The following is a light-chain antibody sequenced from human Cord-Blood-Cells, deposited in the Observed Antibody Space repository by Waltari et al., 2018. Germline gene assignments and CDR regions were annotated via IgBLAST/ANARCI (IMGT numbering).Light chain of an antibody. CDR3: QQSYSTLA. J-gene: IGKJ3*01. CDR1: QSISSY. CDR2: AAS. V-gene: IGKV1-39*01. Sequence: DIQMTQSPSSLSASVGDRVPITCRASQSISSYLNWYQQKPGEAPKLLIYAASSLQSGVPSRFSGSGSGTDCTLTISSLQPEDFATYDCQQSYSTLAFGPGTKVDI.